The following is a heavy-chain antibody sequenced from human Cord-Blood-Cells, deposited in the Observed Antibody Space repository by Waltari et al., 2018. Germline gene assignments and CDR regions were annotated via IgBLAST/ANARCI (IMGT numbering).Heavy chain of an antibody. Sequence: QVQLVQSGAEVKKPGSSVKVSCKASGGTFSSYAISWVRQAPGQGLEWMGGIIPIFGTANYAQKFQGRVTITADKSTSTAYMELSSLRSEDTAVYYCARDTPSIFGVVIISEYYYYGMDVWGQGTTVTVSS. D-gene: IGHD3-3*01. J-gene: IGHJ6*02. CDR1: GGTFSSYA. CDR2: IIPIFGTA. V-gene: IGHV1-69*06. CDR3: ARDTPSIFGVVIISEYYYYGMDV.